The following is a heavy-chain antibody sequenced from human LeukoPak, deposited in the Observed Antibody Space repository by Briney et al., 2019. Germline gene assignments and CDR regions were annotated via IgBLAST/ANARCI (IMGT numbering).Heavy chain of an antibody. Sequence: GGSLRLSCAASGFTFSSYGMSWVRQAPGKGLEWVSAISGSGGSTYYADSVKGRFTISRDDAKNSLYLQMNSLRGEDTAVYYCARPTLNGGRYGGLDYWGRGTLVTVSS. CDR1: GFTFSSYG. V-gene: IGHV3-23*01. J-gene: IGHJ4*02. CDR3: ARPTLNGGRYGGLDY. D-gene: IGHD1-26*01. CDR2: ISGSGGST.